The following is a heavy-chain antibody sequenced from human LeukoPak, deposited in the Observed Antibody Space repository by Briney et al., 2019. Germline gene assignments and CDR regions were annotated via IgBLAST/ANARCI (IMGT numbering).Heavy chain of an antibody. CDR1: GGTFTSYA. CDR2: MIPYFGTA. J-gene: IGHJ6*03. D-gene: IGHD3-22*01. Sequence: ASVTVSCKASGGTFTSYAISWVRQAPGQGIEWMGGMIPYFGTANYAQKFQGRVTTTSVDTTSTAYTQMRSLRTEATAAYYCASGPGIVGEIDYMDVRGKGTTFTVSS. V-gene: IGHV1-69*01. CDR3: ASGPGIVGEIDYMDV.